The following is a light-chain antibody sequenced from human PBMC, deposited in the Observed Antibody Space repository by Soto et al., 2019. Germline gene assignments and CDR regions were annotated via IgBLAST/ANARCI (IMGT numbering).Light chain of an antibody. CDR1: QSVSSY. Sequence: EIVLTQSPATLSLSPGERATLSCRASQSVSSYLAWYQQKPGQAPRLLMYDVSNRATGIPASFSGSGSGTDFTLTITSIEPEDFAVYYCQQYNNWWTFGQGTKV. CDR3: QQYNNWWT. J-gene: IGKJ1*01. V-gene: IGKV3-11*01. CDR2: DVS.